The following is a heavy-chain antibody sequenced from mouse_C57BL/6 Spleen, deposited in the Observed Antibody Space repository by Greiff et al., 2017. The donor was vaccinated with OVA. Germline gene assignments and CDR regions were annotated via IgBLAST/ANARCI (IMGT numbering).Heavy chain of an antibody. V-gene: IGHV1-52*01. CDR1: GYTFTSYW. CDR3: ARLRGSSVDY. J-gene: IGHJ2*01. D-gene: IGHD1-1*01. CDR2: IDPSDSDT. Sequence: VQLQQPGAELVRPGSSVKLSCKASGYTFTSYWMHWVKQRPIQGLEWIGNIDPSDSDTHYNQKFKYKATLTVDTSSSTAYMQLSSLTSADSAVYYCARLRGSSVDYWGQGTTLTVSA.